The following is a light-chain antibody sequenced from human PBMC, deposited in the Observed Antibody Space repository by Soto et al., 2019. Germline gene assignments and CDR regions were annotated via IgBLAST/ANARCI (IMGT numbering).Light chain of an antibody. CDR1: HSISSW. J-gene: IGKJ1*01. CDR2: KAC. V-gene: IGKV1-5*03. CDR3: QQYNDWWT. Sequence: IPLTQSPSFLSTSAGNSVTITSRASHSISSWLDWYQQKPGKAPKLLISKACTVESGVPSSCSGSGSGTEFTLTISSLQSEDFAVYYCQQYNDWWTFGQGTKVDIK.